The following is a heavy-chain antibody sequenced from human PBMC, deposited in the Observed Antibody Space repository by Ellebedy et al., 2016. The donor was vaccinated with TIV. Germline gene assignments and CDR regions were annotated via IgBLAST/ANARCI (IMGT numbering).Heavy chain of an antibody. CDR2: INPQSGDS. J-gene: IGHJ3*02. D-gene: IGHD1-1*01. Sequence: ASVKVSCKTSGYRFTGYYIQWVRQAPGQGLEWVGWINPQSGDSYFAKRFQGRVTMSLDMSTSAVFMELSGLTSDDTAIYFCARDRPDDPALWQAFEIWGQGTLITVSS. CDR1: GYRFTGYY. CDR3: ARDRPDDPALWQAFEI. V-gene: IGHV1-2*02.